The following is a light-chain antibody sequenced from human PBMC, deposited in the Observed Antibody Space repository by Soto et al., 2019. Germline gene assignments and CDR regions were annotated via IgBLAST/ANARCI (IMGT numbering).Light chain of an antibody. CDR3: QQYDNLIT. V-gene: IGKV1-33*01. CDR2: ATS. CDR1: QGLTNH. Sequence: DIQMTQSPSSLSASVGDRVTITCQASQGLTNHLNWYQQKPGKAPKLLIYATSTLETGVPPRFSGSGSGTDSTFTISSLQPEDVATYYCQQYDNLITFGQGTRLEIK. J-gene: IGKJ5*01.